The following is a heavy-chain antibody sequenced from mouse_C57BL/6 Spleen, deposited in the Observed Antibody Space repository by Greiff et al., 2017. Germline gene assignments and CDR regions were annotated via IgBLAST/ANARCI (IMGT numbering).Heavy chain of an antibody. V-gene: IGHV1-64*01. J-gene: IGHJ2*01. CDR1: GYTFTSYW. D-gene: IGHD4-1*01. Sequence: QVQLQQPGAELVKPGASVKLSCKASGYTFTSYWMHWVKQRPGQGLEWIGMIHPNSGSTNYNEKFKSKATLTVDKSSSTAYMQLSSLTSEDSAVYYCARWLGRDYFDYWGQGTTLTVSS. CDR3: ARWLGRDYFDY. CDR2: IHPNSGST.